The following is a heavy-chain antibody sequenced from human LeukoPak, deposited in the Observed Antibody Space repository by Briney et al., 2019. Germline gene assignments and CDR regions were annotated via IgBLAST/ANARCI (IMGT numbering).Heavy chain of an antibody. Sequence: GGSLRLSCEASGFTFSTYYMTWVRQAPGKGLEWVANIKQDGSQKYYVDSVQGRFTISRDNAKSSLYLQMNSLRAEDTAVYYCAAQRAVGFDYWGQGTLVTVSS. V-gene: IGHV3-7*01. CDR1: GFTFSTYY. CDR3: AAQRAVGFDY. D-gene: IGHD1-26*01. CDR2: IKQDGSQK. J-gene: IGHJ4*02.